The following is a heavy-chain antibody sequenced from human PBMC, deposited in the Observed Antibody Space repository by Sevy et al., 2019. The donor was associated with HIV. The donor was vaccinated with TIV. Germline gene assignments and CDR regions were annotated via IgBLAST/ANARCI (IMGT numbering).Heavy chain of an antibody. CDR1: GGTFSSYA. V-gene: IGHV1-69*13. CDR3: ASGPPKKDYYDSSGYYPPGY. D-gene: IGHD3-22*01. CDR2: IIPIFGTA. Sequence: ASVKVSFKASGGTFSSYAISWVRQAPGQGLEWMGGIIPIFGTANYAQKFQGRVTITADESTSTAYMELSSLRSEDTAVYYCASGPPKKDYYDSSGYYPPGYWGQGTLVTVSS. J-gene: IGHJ4*02.